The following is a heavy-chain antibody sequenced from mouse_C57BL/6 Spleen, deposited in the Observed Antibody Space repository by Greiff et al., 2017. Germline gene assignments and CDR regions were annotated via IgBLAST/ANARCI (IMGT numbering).Heavy chain of an antibody. CDR2: IDPSDSYT. D-gene: IGHD2-5*01. CDR1: GYTFTSSW. Sequence: QVQLQQPGAELVMPGASAKLSCKASGYTFTSSWMHWVKQRPGQGLEWIGEIDPSDSYTNYNQKFKGKSTLTVDKSSSTAYMQLSSLTSEDSAVYYCAKKRTYSNYVLDYWGQGTSVTVSS. CDR3: AKKRTYSNYVLDY. J-gene: IGHJ4*01. V-gene: IGHV1-69*01.